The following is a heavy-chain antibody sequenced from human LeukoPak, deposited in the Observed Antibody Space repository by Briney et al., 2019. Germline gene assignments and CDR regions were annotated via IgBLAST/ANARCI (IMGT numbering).Heavy chain of an antibody. D-gene: IGHD3-22*01. Sequence: GGSLRLSCAASGLTFSSYAMSWVRQAPGKGLEWVSAISGSGGSTYYADSVKGRFTISRDNSKNTLYLQTNSLRAEDTAVYYCAKAVVVITTTPLDYWGQGTLVTVSS. CDR3: AKAVVVITTTPLDY. CDR1: GLTFSSYA. J-gene: IGHJ4*02. CDR2: ISGSGGST. V-gene: IGHV3-23*01.